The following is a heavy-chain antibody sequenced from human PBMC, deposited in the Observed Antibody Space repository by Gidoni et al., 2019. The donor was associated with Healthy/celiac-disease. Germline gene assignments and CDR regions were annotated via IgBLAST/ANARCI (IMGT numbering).Heavy chain of an antibody. D-gene: IGHD2-15*01. V-gene: IGHV1-2*06. CDR2: INPNSGGT. CDR1: GYTFTGYY. Sequence: QVQLVQSGAEVKKPGASVQVSCKASGYTFTGYYMHWVRQAPGQGLEWMGRINPNSGGTNYAQKFQGRVTMTRDTSISTAYMELSRLRSDDTAVYYCARAPHCSGGSCYSDWFDPWGQGTLVTVSS. CDR3: ARAPHCSGGSCYSDWFDP. J-gene: IGHJ5*02.